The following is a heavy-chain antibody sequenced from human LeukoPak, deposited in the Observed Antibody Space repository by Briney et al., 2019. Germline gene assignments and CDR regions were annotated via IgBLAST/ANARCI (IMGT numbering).Heavy chain of an antibody. CDR1: GGSISSYY. Sequence: SETLSLTCTVSGGSISSYYWSWIRQPPGKGLEWIGEINHSGSTNYNPSLKSRVTISVDTSKNQFSLKLSSVTAADTAVYYCARFNGYSYGYVDWGQGTLVTVSS. V-gene: IGHV4-34*01. D-gene: IGHD5-18*01. CDR2: INHSGST. CDR3: ARFNGYSYGYVD. J-gene: IGHJ4*02.